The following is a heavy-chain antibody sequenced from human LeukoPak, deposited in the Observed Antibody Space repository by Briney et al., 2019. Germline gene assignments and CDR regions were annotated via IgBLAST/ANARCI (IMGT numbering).Heavy chain of an antibody. Sequence: GASVKVSCKASGYTFTSYAMNWVRQAPGQGLEWMGWISAYNGNTNYAQKLQGRVTMTTDTSTSTAYMELRSLRSDDTAVYYCARDYGSGWVPPYWYFDLWGRGTLVTVSS. J-gene: IGHJ2*01. CDR3: ARDYGSGWVPPYWYFDL. D-gene: IGHD6-19*01. CDR1: GYTFTSYA. CDR2: ISAYNGNT. V-gene: IGHV1-18*01.